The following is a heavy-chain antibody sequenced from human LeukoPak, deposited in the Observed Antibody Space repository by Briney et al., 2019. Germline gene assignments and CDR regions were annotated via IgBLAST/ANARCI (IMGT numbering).Heavy chain of an antibody. J-gene: IGHJ5*02. CDR3: ARHVVVTSSRWFDL. CDR1: GSPFTSYW. V-gene: IGHV5-10-1*01. D-gene: IGHD2-21*02. CDR2: IDPSDSYT. Sequence: GESLQISCQGSGSPFTSYWISWAGRLPGKGLEWMGRIDPSDSYTNYSPSFQGHVTISADKSISTAYLQWSSLKASDTAMYYCARHVVVTSSRWFDLWGQGTLVTVSS.